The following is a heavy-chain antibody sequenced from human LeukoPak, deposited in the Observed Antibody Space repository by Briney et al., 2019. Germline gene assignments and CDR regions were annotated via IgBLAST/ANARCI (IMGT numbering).Heavy chain of an antibody. V-gene: IGHV3-21*01. CDR3: ARFPFGITTYYYYYMDV. CDR2: ISSSSSYI. J-gene: IGHJ6*03. Sequence: GGSLRLSCAASGFTFSSYSMNWVRQAPGKGLEWVSSISSSSSYIYYADSVKGRFTISRDNAKNSLYLQMNSLRAENTAVYYCARFPFGITTYYYYYMDVWGKGTTVTVSS. D-gene: IGHD3-16*01. CDR1: GFTFSSYS.